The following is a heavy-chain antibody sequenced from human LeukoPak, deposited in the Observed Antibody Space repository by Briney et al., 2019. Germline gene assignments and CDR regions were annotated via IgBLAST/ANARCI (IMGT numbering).Heavy chain of an antibody. Sequence: GGSLRLSCAASGFTFSSYAMHWVRQAPGKGLEWVAVISFDGSNKYYADSVKGRFTISRDNSKNTLYLQMNSLRAEDTAVYYCARPSLNSGSYFDYWGQGILVTVSS. CDR3: ARPSLNSGSYFDY. CDR2: ISFDGSNK. J-gene: IGHJ4*02. CDR1: GFTFSSYA. D-gene: IGHD1-26*01. V-gene: IGHV3-30*04.